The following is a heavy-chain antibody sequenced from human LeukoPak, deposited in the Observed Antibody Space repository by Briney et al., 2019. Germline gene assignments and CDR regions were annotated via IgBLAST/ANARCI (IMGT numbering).Heavy chain of an antibody. V-gene: IGHV4-4*02. CDR3: ARLGQTYSYGYLDP. CDR1: GGSISSSNW. Sequence: PSGTLSLTCAVSGGSISSSNWWSWVRQPPGKGLEWIGEINHSGSTNYNPSLKSRVTISVDTSKNQFSLKLSSVTAADTAVYYCARLGQTYSYGYLDPWGQGTLVTVSS. D-gene: IGHD5-18*01. J-gene: IGHJ5*02. CDR2: INHSGST.